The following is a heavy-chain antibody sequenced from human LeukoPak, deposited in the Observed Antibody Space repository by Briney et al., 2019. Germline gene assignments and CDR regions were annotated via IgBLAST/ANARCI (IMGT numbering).Heavy chain of an antibody. V-gene: IGHV3-48*01. Sequence: PGGSLRLSCAASGFTFSSYSMNWVRQAPGKGLEWVSYISSSSSTIYYADSVKGRFTISRDNAKNSLYLQMNSLRAEDTAVYYCARASWGGSGSYYKPYYFDYWGQGTLVTVSS. CDR3: ARASWGGSGSYYKPYYFDY. D-gene: IGHD3-10*01. J-gene: IGHJ4*02. CDR2: ISSSSSTI. CDR1: GFTFSSYS.